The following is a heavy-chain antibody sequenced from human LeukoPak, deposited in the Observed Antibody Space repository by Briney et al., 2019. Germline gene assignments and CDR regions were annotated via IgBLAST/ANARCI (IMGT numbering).Heavy chain of an antibody. V-gene: IGHV3-48*02. CDR2: ISSSGTTI. J-gene: IGHJ4*02. CDR1: GFTFSSYS. Sequence: GGSLRLSCAASGFTFSSYSMNWVRQAPGKGLERVSYISSSGTTIYYADSVKGRFTISRDNAKNSLYLQMSSLRDEDTAVYYCARENVDSIDYWGQGTLVTVSS. D-gene: IGHD5-12*01. CDR3: ARENVDSIDY.